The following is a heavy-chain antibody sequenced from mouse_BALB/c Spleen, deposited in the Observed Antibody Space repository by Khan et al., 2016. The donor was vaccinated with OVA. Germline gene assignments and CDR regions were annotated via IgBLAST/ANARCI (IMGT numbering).Heavy chain of an antibody. CDR2: INPSSGYT. J-gene: IGHJ2*01. V-gene: IGHV1-4*01. Sequence: QMQLEESGAELARPGASVKMSCKASGYTFTSYTMHWVKQRPGQGLEWIGYINPSSGYTKYNQKFKDKATLTADKSSSTAYIQLSSLTSEDSAVYYCARTHERWGQGTTLTVSS. CDR3: ARTHER. CDR1: GYTFTSYT.